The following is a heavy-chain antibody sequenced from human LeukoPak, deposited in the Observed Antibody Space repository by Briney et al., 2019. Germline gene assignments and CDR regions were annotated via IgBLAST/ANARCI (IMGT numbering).Heavy chain of an antibody. CDR2: IYYGGST. Sequence: QTSETLSLTCTVSGGPINSGTYYWGWIRQPPGKGLEWIGNIYYGGSTFCNPSLKSRVTMSLDTSKNQFSLMLSSVTAADTAVYYCATNYYDSSGYSDYWGQGTLVTVSS. D-gene: IGHD3-22*01. V-gene: IGHV4-39*07. J-gene: IGHJ4*02. CDR3: ATNYYDSSGYSDY. CDR1: GGPINSGTYY.